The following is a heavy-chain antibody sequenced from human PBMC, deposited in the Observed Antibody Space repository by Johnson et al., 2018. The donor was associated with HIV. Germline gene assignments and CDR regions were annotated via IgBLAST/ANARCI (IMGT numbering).Heavy chain of an antibody. V-gene: IGHV3-30*02. CDR1: GFTFSSYG. CDR2: IRYDGSNK. Sequence: LVESGGGVVQPGGSLRLSCAASGFTFSSYGMHWVRQAPGKGLEWVAFIRYDGSNKYYADSVQGRFTISRDKSENTLYLQMNSLRGEDTAVYYCAKDVGNYWPDSFDIWGQGTMVTVSS. J-gene: IGHJ3*02. CDR3: AKDVGNYWPDSFDI. D-gene: IGHD3-22*01.